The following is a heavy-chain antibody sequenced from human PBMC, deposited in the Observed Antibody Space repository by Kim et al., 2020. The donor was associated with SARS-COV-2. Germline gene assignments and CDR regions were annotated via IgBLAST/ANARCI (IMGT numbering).Heavy chain of an antibody. V-gene: IGHV1-18*01. CDR3: ARKYSSSWYTLHGWFDP. Sequence: ASVKVSCKASGYTFTSYGISWVRQAPGQGLEWMGWISAYNGNTNYAQKLQGRVTMTTDTSTSTAYMELRSLRSDDTAVYYCARKYSSSWYTLHGWFDPWGQGTLVTVSS. CDR1: GYTFTSYG. D-gene: IGHD6-13*01. CDR2: ISAYNGNT. J-gene: IGHJ5*02.